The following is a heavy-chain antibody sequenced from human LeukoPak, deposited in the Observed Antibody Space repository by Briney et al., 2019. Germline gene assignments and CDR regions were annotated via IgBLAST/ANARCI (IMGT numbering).Heavy chain of an antibody. CDR2: INNSGST. CDR3: ARRPAGTIDY. CDR1: GGSFSGHY. D-gene: IGHD6-19*01. V-gene: IGHV4-34*01. J-gene: IGHJ4*02. Sequence: SETLSLTCAVYGGSFSGHYWSWIRQPPGKGLEWIGEINNSGSTNYNPSLKSRVTISVDTSKKQFSLKVNSVTAADTAVYYCARRPAGTIDYWGQGTLVTVSS.